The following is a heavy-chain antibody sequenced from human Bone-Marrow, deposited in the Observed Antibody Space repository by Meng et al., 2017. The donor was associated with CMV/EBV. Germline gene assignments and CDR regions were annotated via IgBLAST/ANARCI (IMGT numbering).Heavy chain of an antibody. CDR3: ARGAVPKGMDV. D-gene: IGHD6-19*01. V-gene: IGHV4-39*07. CDR1: GGSISSSSYY. CDR2: INHSGST. Sequence: SETLSLTCTVSGGSISSSSYYWGWIRQPPGKGLEWIGEINHSGSTNYNPSLKSRVTISVDTSKDQFSLKLSSVTAADTAVYYCARGAVPKGMDVWGQGDTVNGAS. J-gene: IGHJ6*01.